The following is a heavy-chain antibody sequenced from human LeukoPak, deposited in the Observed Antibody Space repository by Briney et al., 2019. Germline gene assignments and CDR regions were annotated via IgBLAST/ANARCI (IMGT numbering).Heavy chain of an antibody. V-gene: IGHV3-7*01. CDR3: ARGDPHCSTSTCSRRRMDV. CDR1: EFPFWNYW. D-gene: IGHD2-2*01. CDR2: VNQGGSYK. Sequence: GGSLRLSCAASEFPFWNYWMTWVRRAPGRGLEWVANVNQGGSYKYYVDSVRGRFTISRDNAKNEVYLQMDSLRVEDSAVYYCARGDPHCSTSTCSRRRMDVWGQGTTVTVSS. J-gene: IGHJ6*02.